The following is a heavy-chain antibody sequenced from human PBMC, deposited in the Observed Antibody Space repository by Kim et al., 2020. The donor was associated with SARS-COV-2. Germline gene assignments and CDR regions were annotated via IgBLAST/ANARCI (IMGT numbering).Heavy chain of an antibody. J-gene: IGHJ6*03. CDR3: ARATKGIRGGSYMDV. CDR2: IYYSGST. D-gene: IGHD3-10*01. V-gene: IGHV4-59*01. CDR1: GGSISSYY. Sequence: SETLSLTCTVSGGSISSYYWSWIRQPPGKGLEWIGYIYYSGSTNYNPSLKSRVTISVDKSKNQFSLKLSSVTAADTAAYYCARATKGIRGGSYMDVWGKG.